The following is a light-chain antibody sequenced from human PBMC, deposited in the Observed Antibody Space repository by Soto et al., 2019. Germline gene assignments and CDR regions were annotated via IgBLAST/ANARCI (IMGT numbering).Light chain of an antibody. CDR2: SAS. J-gene: IGKJ4*01. CDR3: QQDKSDAGLS. V-gene: IGKV1-5*03. CDR1: QSISRW. Sequence: DIQMTQFPSTLSASVGDRVTITCRASQSISRWLAWSHQRPGKAPKLLIHSASRLDSAVPPRFSSSGSGTEFTLAFNRLQSDDVTTNYSQQDKSDAGLSFGGGNKVE.